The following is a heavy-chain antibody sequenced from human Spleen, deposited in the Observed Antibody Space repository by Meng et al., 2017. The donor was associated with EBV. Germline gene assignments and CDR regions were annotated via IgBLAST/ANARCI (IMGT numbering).Heavy chain of an antibody. D-gene: IGHD3-10*01. V-gene: IGHV2-5*02. Sequence: QYTCKQCVPKLLKPTQPLTLTRSVSGFSTSTSGVGVSWIRQPPGKALEWLALIYRDDEKRYSPSLESRLTITKDTSKNQVVLTMTNMDPVDTATYYCAHSSWFTVDLDSWGQGTLVTVSS. CDR1: GFSTSTSGVG. CDR2: IYRDDEK. J-gene: IGHJ4*02. CDR3: AHSSWFTVDLDS.